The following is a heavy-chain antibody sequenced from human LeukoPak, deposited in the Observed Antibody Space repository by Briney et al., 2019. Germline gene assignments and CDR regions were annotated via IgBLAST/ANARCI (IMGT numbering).Heavy chain of an antibody. J-gene: IGHJ1*01. CDR1: GYTFTGYY. Sequence: ASVKVSCKASGYTFTGYYMHWVRQAPGQGLEWMGWINPNSGGTNYAQKFQGRVTMTRDTSISTAYMELSRLRSDDTAVYYCARDRIYCSSTSCWGRVGYFQHWGQGTLVTVSS. CDR2: INPNSGGT. D-gene: IGHD2-2*01. V-gene: IGHV1-2*02. CDR3: ARDRIYCSSTSCWGRVGYFQH.